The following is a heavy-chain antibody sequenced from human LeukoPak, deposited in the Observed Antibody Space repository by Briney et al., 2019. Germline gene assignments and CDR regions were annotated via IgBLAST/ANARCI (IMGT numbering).Heavy chain of an antibody. J-gene: IGHJ4*02. CDR2: INQDGSAQ. Sequence: ETLSLTCTVSGGSISSTSYYWGWIRQPPGKGLEWVANINQDGSAQYYVDSVKGRFTISRDNAKSSLYLQMNSLRAEDTAVYYCARSARWGQGTLVTVSS. V-gene: IGHV3-7*01. CDR1: GGSISSTSYY. CDR3: ARSAR.